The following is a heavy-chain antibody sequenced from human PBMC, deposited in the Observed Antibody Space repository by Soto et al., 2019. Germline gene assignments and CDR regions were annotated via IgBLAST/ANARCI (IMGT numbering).Heavy chain of an antibody. Sequence: GGSLRLSCAASGFTFSSYWMSWVRQAPGKGLEWVANIKQDGSEKYYVDSVKGRFTISRDNAKNSLYLQMNSLRAEDTAVYYCARHKLPLYYYYGMDVWGQGTTVTVSS. D-gene: IGHD2-15*01. V-gene: IGHV3-7*05. J-gene: IGHJ6*02. CDR1: GFTFSSYW. CDR3: ARHKLPLYYYYGMDV. CDR2: IKQDGSEK.